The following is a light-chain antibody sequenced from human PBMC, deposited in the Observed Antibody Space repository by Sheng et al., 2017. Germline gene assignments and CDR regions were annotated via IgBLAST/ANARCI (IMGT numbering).Light chain of an antibody. V-gene: IGKV3-15*01. CDR2: GAS. CDR3: QQYNNWPRT. CDR1: QNINNN. Sequence: EIVMTQSPATLSVSPGERATLSCRASQNINNNLAWYQQRPGQPPSLLVYGASTRATGIPARFSGSGSETGFTLSISSLQSGDVAVYYCQQYNNWPRTFGQGTRLEIK. J-gene: IGKJ5*01.